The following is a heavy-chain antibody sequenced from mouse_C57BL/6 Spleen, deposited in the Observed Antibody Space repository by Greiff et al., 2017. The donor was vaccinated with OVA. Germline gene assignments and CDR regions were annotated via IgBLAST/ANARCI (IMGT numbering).Heavy chain of an antibody. J-gene: IGHJ3*01. CDR1: GFTFSSYA. Sequence: DVMLVESGGGLVKPGGSLKLSCAASGFTFSSYAMSWVRQTPEKRLEWVATISDGGSYTYYPDNVKGRFTISRDNAKNNLYLQMSHLKSEDTAMCYCARERQLRSSWFAYWGQGTLVTVSA. D-gene: IGHD3-2*02. V-gene: IGHV5-4*01. CDR3: ARERQLRSSWFAY. CDR2: ISDGGSYT.